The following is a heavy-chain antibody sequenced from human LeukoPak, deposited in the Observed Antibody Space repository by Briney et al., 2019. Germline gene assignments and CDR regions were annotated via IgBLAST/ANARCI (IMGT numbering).Heavy chain of an antibody. J-gene: IGHJ4*02. Sequence: GGSLRLSCAASGFTFSSYAMHWVRQAPGKGLEWVAVISYDGSNKYYADSVKGRFTISRDNSKNTLYLQMNSLRAEDTAVYYCARGRYYYDSSGCYRGYYFDYWGQGTLVTVSS. CDR3: ARGRYYYDSSGCYRGYYFDY. V-gene: IGHV3-30-3*01. CDR2: ISYDGSNK. CDR1: GFTFSSYA. D-gene: IGHD3-22*01.